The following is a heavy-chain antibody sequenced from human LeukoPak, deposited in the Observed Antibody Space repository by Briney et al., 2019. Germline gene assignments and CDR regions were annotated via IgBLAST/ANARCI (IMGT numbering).Heavy chain of an antibody. CDR1: GGSMTNYY. CDR2: IYYSGST. D-gene: IGHD6-13*01. J-gene: IGHJ4*02. V-gene: IGHV4-59*01. CDR3: ARFRSSIAAVIDY. Sequence: PSETLSLTCTVSGGSMTNYYWTWIRQPPGKGLEWIGYIYYSGSTNYNPSLKSRVTISVDTSKNQFSLKLSSVTAADTAVYYCARFRSSIAAVIDYWGQGTLVTVSS.